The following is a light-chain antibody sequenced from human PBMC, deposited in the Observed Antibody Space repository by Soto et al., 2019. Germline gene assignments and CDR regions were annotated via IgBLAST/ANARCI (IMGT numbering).Light chain of an antibody. CDR2: LGS. Sequence: DIVMTQSPLSLPVTPGEPSSISCSSSHSLLHSNGYNYLDWYLQKPGQSPQLLIYLGSNRASGVPDRFSGSGSGTDFTLKISRVEAEDVGVYYCMQALQTPRTFGGGTKVDIK. CDR1: HSLLHSNGYNY. V-gene: IGKV2-28*01. CDR3: MQALQTPRT. J-gene: IGKJ4*01.